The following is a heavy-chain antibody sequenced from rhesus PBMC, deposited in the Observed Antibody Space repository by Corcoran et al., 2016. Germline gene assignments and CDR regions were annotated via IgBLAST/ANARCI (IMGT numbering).Heavy chain of an antibody. J-gene: IGHJ3*01. CDR3: ARVPRAFDF. CDR1: GGSFSRYW. CDR2: IYGSSGIT. Sequence: QVQLQESGPGLVKPSETLSLTGAVSGGSFSRYWWGWILQPPGKGLEWIGSIYGSSGITEYNPSLKSRATISGDTSKNQFSLKLSSVTAADTAVYYCARVPRAFDFWGQGLRVTVSS. V-gene: IGHV4-160*01.